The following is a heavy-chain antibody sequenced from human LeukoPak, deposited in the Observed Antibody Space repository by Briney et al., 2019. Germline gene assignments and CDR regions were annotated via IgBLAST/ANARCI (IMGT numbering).Heavy chain of an antibody. CDR2: SNPNSGGT. D-gene: IGHD3-22*01. CDR1: GYTVTCHD. V-gene: IGHV1-2*02. CDR3: ARGKYYYDNRAPEDY. J-gene: IGHJ4*02. Sequence: ASVKVSCKASGYTVTCHDMHWVRQAPGQGLEWIGWSNPNSGGTNYAQKFQGRLTMTRDTSISTAYMELSSLRSDDTAVYYCARGKYYYDNRAPEDYWGQGTLVTVSS.